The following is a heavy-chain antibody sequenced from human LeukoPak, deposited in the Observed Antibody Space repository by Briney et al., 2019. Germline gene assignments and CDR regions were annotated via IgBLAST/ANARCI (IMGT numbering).Heavy chain of an antibody. D-gene: IGHD1-26*01. J-gene: IGHJ4*02. CDR2: INPSGGST. V-gene: IGHV1-46*01. CDR1: GYTSSSYY. CDR3: ARGEWELILD. Sequence: ASVKVSCKASGYTSSSYYMHWVRQAPGQGLEWMGIINPSGGSTSYAQKFQGGVTMTRDTSTRTVYMELSSLRSEDTAVYYCARGEWELILDWGQGTLVTVSS.